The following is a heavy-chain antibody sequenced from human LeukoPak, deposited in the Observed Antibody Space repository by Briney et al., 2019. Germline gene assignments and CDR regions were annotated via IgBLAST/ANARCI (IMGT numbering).Heavy chain of an antibody. V-gene: IGHV1-2*02. J-gene: IGHJ4*02. Sequence: ASVKASCKASGYTFTGYYMHWVRQAPGQGLEWMGWINPNSGGTNYAQKFQGRVTMTRDTSISTAYMELSRLRSDDTAVYYCASWGAYYYDSSGYYYFDYWGQGTPVTVSS. CDR3: ASWGAYYYDSSGYYYFDY. CDR2: INPNSGGT. D-gene: IGHD3-22*01. CDR1: GYTFTGYY.